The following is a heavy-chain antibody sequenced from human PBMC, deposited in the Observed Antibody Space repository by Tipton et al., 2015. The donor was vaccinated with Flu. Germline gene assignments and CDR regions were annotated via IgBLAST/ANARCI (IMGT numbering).Heavy chain of an antibody. V-gene: IGHV4-31*03. CDR3: ARGLMYSSSWYNGEGNWFDP. CDR2: IYYSGST. J-gene: IGHJ5*02. Sequence: TLSLTCTVSSGSISSGGYYWSWIRQHPGKALEWIGYIYYSGSTYYNPSLNSRVTISTDTSKNQFSLRLSSVTAADTAVYYCARGLMYSSSWYNGEGNWFDPWGQGTLVTVSS. CDR1: SGSISSGGYY. D-gene: IGHD6-13*01.